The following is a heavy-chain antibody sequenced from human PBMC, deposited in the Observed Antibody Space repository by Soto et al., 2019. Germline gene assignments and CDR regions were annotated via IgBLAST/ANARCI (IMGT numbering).Heavy chain of an antibody. CDR3: ARGRGQGEYSGQKQDYGMDV. J-gene: IGHJ6*02. Sequence: SETLSLTCAVYGGSFSGYYWSWIRQPPGKGLEWIGEINHSGSTNYNPSLKSRVTISVDTSKNQFSLKLSSVTAADTAVYYCARGRGQGEYSGQKQDYGMDVWVQGTTVT. V-gene: IGHV4-34*01. CDR2: INHSGST. D-gene: IGHD5-12*01. CDR1: GGSFSGYY.